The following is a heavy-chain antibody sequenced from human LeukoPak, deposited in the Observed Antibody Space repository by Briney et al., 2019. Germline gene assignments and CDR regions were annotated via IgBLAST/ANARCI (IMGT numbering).Heavy chain of an antibody. J-gene: IGHJ5*02. D-gene: IGHD2-2*01. Sequence: SVKVSCKASGFTFTSSAVQWVRQARGQRLEWIGWIVVSSGNTKYAQKFQERVTIARDMSTSTAYMELSSLRSEDTAVYYCARDGCSSTSCYWFDPWGQGTLVTVSS. CDR3: ARDGCSSTSCYWFDP. V-gene: IGHV1-58*01. CDR2: IVVSSGNT. CDR1: GFTFTSSA.